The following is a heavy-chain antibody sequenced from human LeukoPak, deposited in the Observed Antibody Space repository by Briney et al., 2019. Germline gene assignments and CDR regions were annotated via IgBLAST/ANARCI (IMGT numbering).Heavy chain of an antibody. V-gene: IGHV4-39*01. CDR2: IYYSGST. D-gene: IGHD1-14*01. CDR3: VLTGSSDYYFDY. Sequence: PSETLSLTCTVSGGSISSSSYCWGWIRQPPGKGLEWIGNIYYSGSTYYNSSLKSRVTISVDTSKNQLSLKLSSVTAADTAVYYCVLTGSSDYYFDYWGQGILVTVSS. CDR1: GGSISSSSYC. J-gene: IGHJ4*02.